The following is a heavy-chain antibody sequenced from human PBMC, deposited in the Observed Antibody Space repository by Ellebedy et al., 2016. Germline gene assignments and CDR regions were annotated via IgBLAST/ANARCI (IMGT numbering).Heavy chain of an antibody. CDR2: IYSGGST. J-gene: IGHJ6*02. Sequence: GESLKISXAASGFTVSSNYMSWVRQAPGKGLEWVSVIYSGGSTYYADSVKGRFTISRDNSKNTLYLQMNSLRAEDTAVYYCASSPEIYCGGDCYSLSGMDVWGQGTTVTVSS. CDR3: ASSPEIYCGGDCYSLSGMDV. V-gene: IGHV3-66*01. CDR1: GFTVSSNY. D-gene: IGHD2-21*02.